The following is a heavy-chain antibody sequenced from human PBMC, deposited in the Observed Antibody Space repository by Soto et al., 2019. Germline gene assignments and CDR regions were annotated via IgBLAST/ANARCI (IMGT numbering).Heavy chain of an antibody. D-gene: IGHD6-6*01. V-gene: IGHV1-3*01. CDR3: ASGIAARTPPDN. CDR1: GYTFTSYS. Sequence: ASVKVSCKASGYTFTSYSMHWVRQAPGQRLEWMGWINAGTGNTKSSQKFQGRVTITRDTSASTAYMELSSLRAEDTAVYYCASGIAARTPPDNWGQGTLVTVSS. J-gene: IGHJ4*02. CDR2: INAGTGNT.